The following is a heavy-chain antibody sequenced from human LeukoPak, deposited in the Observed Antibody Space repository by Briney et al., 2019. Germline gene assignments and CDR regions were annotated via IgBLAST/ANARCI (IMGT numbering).Heavy chain of an antibody. Sequence: GGSLRLSCSTSGFSFSSYAMHWVRQAPGKGLEYVSSISSDGGKTYYPDSVKGRFTISRDNSKSTLYLQMSSLRSGDTAVYYCAKDRWVDYWGQGILVSVSS. V-gene: IGHV3-64D*09. D-gene: IGHD4-23*01. CDR2: ISSDGGKT. CDR1: GFSFSSYA. J-gene: IGHJ4*02. CDR3: AKDRWVDY.